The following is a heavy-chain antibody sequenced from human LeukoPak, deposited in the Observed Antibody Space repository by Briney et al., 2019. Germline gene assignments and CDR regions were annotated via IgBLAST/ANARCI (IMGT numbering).Heavy chain of an antibody. J-gene: IGHJ4*02. CDR3: ARSAAGTYY. CDR2: ISSSSSYK. Sequence: LSLTCTVSGGSISSGSYYWSWIRQHPGKGLEWVSSISSSSSYKYYTDSVKGRFTISRDNAKNSLYLQMNSLRAEDTAVYYCARSAAGTYYWGQGTLVTVSS. D-gene: IGHD1-1*01. V-gene: IGHV3-21*01. CDR1: GGSISSGSYY.